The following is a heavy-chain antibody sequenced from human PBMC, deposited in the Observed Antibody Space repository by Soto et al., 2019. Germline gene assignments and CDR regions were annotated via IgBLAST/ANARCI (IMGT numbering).Heavy chain of an antibody. Sequence: SVKVSCKASGGTFSSYAISWVRQAPGQGLEWMGGIIPVFGTANYAQKFQGRVTITADESTSTAYMELSSLRSEDTAVYYCARDRAVTTFPNWFDPWGQGTLVTVSS. D-gene: IGHD4-17*01. CDR3: ARDRAVTTFPNWFDP. CDR2: IIPVFGTA. CDR1: GGTFSSYA. V-gene: IGHV1-69*13. J-gene: IGHJ5*02.